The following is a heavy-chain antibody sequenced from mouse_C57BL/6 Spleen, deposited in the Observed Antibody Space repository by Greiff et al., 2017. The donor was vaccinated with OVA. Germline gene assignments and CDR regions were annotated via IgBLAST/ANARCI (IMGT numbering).Heavy chain of an antibody. D-gene: IGHD1-1*01. J-gene: IGHJ2*01. CDR2: ISYDGSN. CDR3: ASAVVEGFDY. CDR1: GYSITSGYY. V-gene: IGHV3-6*01. Sequence: DVKLVESGPGLVKPSQSLSLTCSVTGYSITSGYYWNWIRQFPGNKLEWMGYISYDGSNNYNPSLKNRISITRDTSKNQFFLKLNSVTTEDTATYYCASAVVEGFDYWGQGTTLTVSS.